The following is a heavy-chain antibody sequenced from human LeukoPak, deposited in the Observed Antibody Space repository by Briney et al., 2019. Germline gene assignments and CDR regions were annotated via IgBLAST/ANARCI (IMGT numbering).Heavy chain of an antibody. CDR3: ARDPLWHSSGYFFDY. Sequence: GGSLRLSCVASGFTFSSYAMHWVRQAPGKGLEWVAVISYDGSNKYYADSVKGRFTISRDNSKNTLYLQMNSLRAEDTAVYYCARDPLWHSSGYFFDYWGQGTLVTVSS. D-gene: IGHD3-22*01. J-gene: IGHJ4*02. CDR1: GFTFSSYA. CDR2: ISYDGSNK. V-gene: IGHV3-30*04.